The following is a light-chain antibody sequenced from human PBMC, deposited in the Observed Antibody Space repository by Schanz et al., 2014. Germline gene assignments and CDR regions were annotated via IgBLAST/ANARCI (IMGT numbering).Light chain of an antibody. CDR1: QSVSSSY. CDR3: QQYKNWPWT. CDR2: GAS. Sequence: EIVLTQSPGTLSLSPGERATLSCRASQSVSSSYLAWYQQKPGQAPRLLIYGASTRATGLPARFSGSGSGTEFTLTISSLQSEDVAVYYCQQYKNWPWTFGQGTNVEIK. J-gene: IGKJ1*01. V-gene: IGKV3-15*01.